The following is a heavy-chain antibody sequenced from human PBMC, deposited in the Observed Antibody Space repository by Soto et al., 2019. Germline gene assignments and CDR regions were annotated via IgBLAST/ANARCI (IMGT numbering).Heavy chain of an antibody. Sequence: QVQLVQSGAEVKKPGASVKVSCKASAYTFTGYYMHWVRQAPGQGLEWMGWINPTSGGTGYAQKFQGRVTMTRDTSLSTAYMELSRLRSDDTAVYYCERGSDYDSELFDCWGQGTLVTVSS. V-gene: IGHV1-2*02. D-gene: IGHD3-10*01. CDR3: ERGSDYDSELFDC. J-gene: IGHJ4*02. CDR1: AYTFTGYY. CDR2: INPTSGGT.